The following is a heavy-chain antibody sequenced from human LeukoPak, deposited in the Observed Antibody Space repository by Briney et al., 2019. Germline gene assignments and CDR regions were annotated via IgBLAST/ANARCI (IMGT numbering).Heavy chain of an antibody. CDR3: ARDPDSAFFDY. CDR2: ISYTGST. Sequence: PSETLSLTCTVSGGSITNYYWSWIRQPPGKGLQWIGYISYTGSTNYNPSLKSRVTMSVDTSKNHFSLNLISVTAADTAVYYCARDPDSAFFDYWGQGTLVTVSS. D-gene: IGHD2-15*01. V-gene: IGHV4-59*01. J-gene: IGHJ4*02. CDR1: GGSITNYY.